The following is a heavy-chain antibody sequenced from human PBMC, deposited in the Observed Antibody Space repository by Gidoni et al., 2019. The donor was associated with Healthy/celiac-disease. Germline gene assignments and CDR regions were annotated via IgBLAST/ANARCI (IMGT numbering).Heavy chain of an antibody. D-gene: IGHD3-10*01. CDR3: ARGGSITMVQGVIIPFDY. V-gene: IGHV1-2*02. CDR2: INPNSGGT. J-gene: IGHJ4*02. CDR1: GYTFTGSY. Sequence: QVQLVQSGAEVKKPGASVKVSCKASGYTFTGSYMHWVRQAPGQGLEWMGWINPNSGGTNYAQKFQGRVTMTRDTSISTAYMELSRLRSDDTAVYYCARGGSITMVQGVIIPFDYWGQGTLVTVSS.